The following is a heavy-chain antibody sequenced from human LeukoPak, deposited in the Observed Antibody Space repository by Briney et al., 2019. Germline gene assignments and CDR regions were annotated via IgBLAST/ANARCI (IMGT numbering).Heavy chain of an antibody. D-gene: IGHD4-11*01. Sequence: ASVKVSCKASGYTFTSYDINWVRQATGQGLAWMGWMNPNSGNTGYAQKFQGRVTMTRNTSISTAYMELSSLRSEDTAVYYCARRDSNYYYYYYMDVWGKGTTVTVSS. V-gene: IGHV1-8*01. CDR1: GYTFTSYD. J-gene: IGHJ6*03. CDR3: ARRDSNYYYYYYMDV. CDR2: MNPNSGNT.